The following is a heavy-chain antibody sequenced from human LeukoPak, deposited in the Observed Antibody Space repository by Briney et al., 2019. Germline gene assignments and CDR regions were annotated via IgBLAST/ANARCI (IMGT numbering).Heavy chain of an antibody. D-gene: IGHD3-10*01. Sequence: GGSLRLSCAASGFTFRSYSMNGVRQAPGKGLEGVSFFSSSSRYIYYADSVKGRFTISRANAKNSLYLQINSLSAENTAVYYCGRGRLLWLRADVFDMWGERTMVIVSS. CDR2: FSSSSRYI. CDR1: GFTFRSYS. J-gene: IGHJ3*02. CDR3: GRGRLLWLRADVFDM. V-gene: IGHV3-21*01.